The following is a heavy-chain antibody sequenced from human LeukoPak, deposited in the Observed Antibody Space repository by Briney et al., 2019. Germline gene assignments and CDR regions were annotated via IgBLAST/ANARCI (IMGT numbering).Heavy chain of an antibody. V-gene: IGHV1-3*01. J-gene: IGHJ4*02. Sequence: ASVKVSCKASGYTFTSYAMHWVRQAPGQRLEWMGWINAGNGNTKYSQKFQGRVTITRDTSASTAYMELSSLRSEDTAVYYCARVSRGNYYFDYWGPGTLVTVSS. CDR3: ARVSRGNYYFDY. CDR1: GYTFTSYA. CDR2: INAGNGNT.